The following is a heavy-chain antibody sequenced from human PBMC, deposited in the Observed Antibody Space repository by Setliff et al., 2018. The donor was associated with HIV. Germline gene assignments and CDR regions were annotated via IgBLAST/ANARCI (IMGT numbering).Heavy chain of an antibody. CDR2: IYHSGST. V-gene: IGHV4-4*02. J-gene: IGHJ4*02. Sequence: SETLSLTCAVSSGSISSSNWWNWVRQPPGKELEWIGEIYHSGSTNYNPSLKSRVTISLDRFKNQFSLKLTSVTAADTAVYYCASRVPAARHFDYWGQGTLVTVSS. D-gene: IGHD2-2*01. CDR3: ASRVPAARHFDY. CDR1: SGSISSSNW.